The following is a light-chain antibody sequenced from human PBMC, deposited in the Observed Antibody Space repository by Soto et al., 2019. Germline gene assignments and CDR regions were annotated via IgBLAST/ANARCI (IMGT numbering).Light chain of an antibody. V-gene: IGKV3-15*01. Sequence: SVLPGERATLSCRASQSVGGSVLAWYQQRPGQAPRLLIYGASTRATGIPARFSGSGSGTEFTLTISSLQSEDFAVYYCQQYNNWPPTFGQGTKVDI. CDR3: QQYNNWPPT. CDR1: QSVGGS. CDR2: GAS. J-gene: IGKJ1*01.